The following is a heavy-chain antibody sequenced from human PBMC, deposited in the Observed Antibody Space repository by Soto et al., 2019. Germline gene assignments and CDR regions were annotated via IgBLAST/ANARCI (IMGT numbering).Heavy chain of an antibody. CDR1: GFSLSTSGVG. CDR2: IYWNDDK. V-gene: IGHV2-5*01. Sequence: SGPTLVNPTQTLTLTCTFSGFSLSTSGVGVGWIRQPPGEALEWLALIYWNDDKRYSPSLKSRLTITKDTSKNQVVLTMTNMDPVDTATYYCAHRRGYGYGSENFDYWGQGTLVTVSS. CDR3: AHRRGYGYGSENFDY. J-gene: IGHJ4*02. D-gene: IGHD5-18*01.